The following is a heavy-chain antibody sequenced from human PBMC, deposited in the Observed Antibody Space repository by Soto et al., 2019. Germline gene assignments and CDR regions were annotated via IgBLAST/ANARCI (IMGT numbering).Heavy chain of an antibody. CDR1: GGSISSYY. Sequence: XXTLSLTFTVSGGSISSYYWRWILQPPGKGLEWIGYIYYSGSTNYNPSLKSRVTISVDTSKNQFSLKLSSVTAEDTAVYYCARIYSQDYYYYYMDVWGKGTTVTVSS. V-gene: IGHV4-59*08. J-gene: IGHJ6*03. CDR3: ARIYSQDYYYYYMDV. CDR2: IYYSGST. D-gene: IGHD2-15*01.